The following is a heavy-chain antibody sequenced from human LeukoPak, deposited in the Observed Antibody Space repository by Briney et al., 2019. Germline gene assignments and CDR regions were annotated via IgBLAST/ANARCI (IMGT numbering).Heavy chain of an antibody. CDR1: GFTFSSYG. CDR2: ISDSGGST. V-gene: IGHV3-23*01. J-gene: IGHJ4*02. D-gene: IGHD5-12*01. CDR3: AKDKRSFGGYDYFDY. Sequence: GGSLRLSCAASGFTFSSYGMSWVRQAPGKGLEWVSGISDSGGSTYYADSVKGRFTISRDNSKNTLYLQMNSLRAEDTAVYYCAKDKRSFGGYDYFDYWGQGTLVTVSS.